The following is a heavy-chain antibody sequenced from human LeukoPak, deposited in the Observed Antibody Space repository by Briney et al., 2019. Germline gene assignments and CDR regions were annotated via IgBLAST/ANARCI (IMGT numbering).Heavy chain of an antibody. V-gene: IGHV3-7*01. CDR3: ARGGRIYYDSSGYLY. CDR1: GFTFSSYW. D-gene: IGHD3-22*01. J-gene: IGHJ4*02. Sequence: GGSLRLSCAASGFTFSSYWMSWVRQAPGKGLEWVANIKQDGSEKYYVDSVKGRFTISRDNAKNSLYLQMNSLRAEDTAVYYCARGGRIYYDSSGYLYWGQGTLVTVSS. CDR2: IKQDGSEK.